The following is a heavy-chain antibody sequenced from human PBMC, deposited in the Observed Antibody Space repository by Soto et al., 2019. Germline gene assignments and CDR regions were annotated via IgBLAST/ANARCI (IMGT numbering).Heavy chain of an antibody. CDR3: AKRRGYSNGEFDY. D-gene: IGHD5-18*01. J-gene: IGHJ4*02. CDR1: GYTFTSYG. Sequence: QVQLLQSGAEVKKPGASVKVSCKASGYTFTSYGISWVRQAPGQGLEWMGWITAYNGNTNYAQKLQGRVTMTTDTSTSTADMELRSLRSDDTAVYYCAKRRGYSNGEFDYWGQGTLVTVSS. V-gene: IGHV1-18*01. CDR2: ITAYNGNT.